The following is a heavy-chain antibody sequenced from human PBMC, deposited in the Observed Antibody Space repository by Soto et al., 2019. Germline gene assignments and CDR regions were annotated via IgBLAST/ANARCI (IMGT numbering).Heavy chain of an antibody. CDR3: ARGASTFDY. Sequence: EVQLLESGGGVAQPGGSLRLSCAASGFTFSNSAXSWVRQAPGKGLEWVSTISGGSGDTSYADPVKGRFIVSRDDSRTTLYLQMNSLRAEDTALYYCARGASTFDYWGQGRPVIVSS. CDR2: ISGGSGDT. J-gene: IGHJ4*02. D-gene: IGHD2-2*01. CDR1: GFTFSNSA. V-gene: IGHV3-23*01.